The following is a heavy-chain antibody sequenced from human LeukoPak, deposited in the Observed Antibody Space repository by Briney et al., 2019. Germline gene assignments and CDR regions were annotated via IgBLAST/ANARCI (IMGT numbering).Heavy chain of an antibody. CDR1: GFPFSVYW. D-gene: IGHD6-19*01. J-gene: IGHJ4*02. Sequence: PGGSLRLSCGASGFPFSVYWMSWVRQAPGKGLEWVANIKQDGSEKYYVDSVKGRFTISRDNAKNSLYLQMNSLRGEDTAVYYCARETYSSGWYYFDYWGQGTLVTVSS. CDR3: ARETYSSGWYYFDY. V-gene: IGHV3-7*01. CDR2: IKQDGSEK.